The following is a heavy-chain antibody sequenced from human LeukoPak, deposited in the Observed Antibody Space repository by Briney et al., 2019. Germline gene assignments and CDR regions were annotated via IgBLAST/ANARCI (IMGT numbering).Heavy chain of an antibody. CDR2: IYTSGST. CDR3: ARGHWDYGSGSFPNWFDP. CDR1: GGSISSYY. J-gene: IGHJ5*02. V-gene: IGHV4-4*07. Sequence: SESLSLTCTVSGGSISSYYSSWIRHPAGEGLEWIGRIYTSGSTNYNPSLKSRVTMSVDTSKNQFSLKLSSVSAADTAVYYCARGHWDYGSGSFPNWFDPWGQGTLVTVSS. D-gene: IGHD3-10*01.